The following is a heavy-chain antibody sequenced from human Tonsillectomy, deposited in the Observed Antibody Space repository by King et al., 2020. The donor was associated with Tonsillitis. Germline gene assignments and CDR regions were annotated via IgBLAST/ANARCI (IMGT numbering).Heavy chain of an antibody. V-gene: IGHV1-2*02. D-gene: IGHD6-13*01. J-gene: IGHJ4*02. CDR3: ARGGSLQQRVPPDS. CDR1: GYTFNGYY. Sequence: VQLVESGAEVKKPGASVTVSCTASGYTFNGYYLHWVRQAPGQGLEWMGCIDPNTGGTNYGQKFQGRVTMTRDTSINTAYMELRSLRSDDTAVYFCARGGSLQQRVPPDSWGQGSLVTVSS. CDR2: IDPNTGGT.